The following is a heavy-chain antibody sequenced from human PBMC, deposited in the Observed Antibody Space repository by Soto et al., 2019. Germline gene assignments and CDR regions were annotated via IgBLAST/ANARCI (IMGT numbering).Heavy chain of an antibody. CDR3: ASHNWHDVKAFDF. Sequence: VQLVESGGGLVQPGGSLRLSCAASGFTFSTYSMNWVRQAPGKGLEWVSYISSRSITIYYADSVKGRFTISRDNAKISLYLQINSLRAEDTAMYYCASHNWHDVKAFDFWGQGTMVTVSS. V-gene: IGHV3-48*01. CDR1: GFTFSTYS. D-gene: IGHD1-1*01. CDR2: ISSRSITI. J-gene: IGHJ3*01.